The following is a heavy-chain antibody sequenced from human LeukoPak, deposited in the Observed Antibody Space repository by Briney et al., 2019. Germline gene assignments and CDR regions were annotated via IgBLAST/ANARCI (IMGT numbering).Heavy chain of an antibody. D-gene: IGHD3-22*01. CDR2: ISGSAGNT. V-gene: IGHV3-23*01. J-gene: IGHJ4*02. CDR3: AKGLHYSAASGLFDY. Sequence: GGSLRLSCAASGFTFSNYAMSWVRQAPGKGLEWVSGISGSAGNTYYADSVKGRFTISRDISKNTLFLQMNSLRAADTATYYCAKGLHYSAASGLFDYWGQGTLVTVSS. CDR1: GFTFSNYA.